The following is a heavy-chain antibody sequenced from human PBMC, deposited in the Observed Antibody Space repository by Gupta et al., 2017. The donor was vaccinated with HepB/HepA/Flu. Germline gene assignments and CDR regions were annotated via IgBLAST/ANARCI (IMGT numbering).Heavy chain of an antibody. CDR2: ISYDGINK. D-gene: IGHD3-10*01. V-gene: IGHV3-30*18. J-gene: IGHJ6*02. Sequence: QVQLVASGGGVVQPGRSLRLSCAASGFPFSRYGMHWVRQAPGKGLAWVAVISYDGINKYYADSVKGRFTISRDNSKNTLYLQMNSLRAEDTAVYYCAKDMAWFGELLSVGSYYYGMDVWGQGTTVTVSS. CDR1: GFPFSRYG. CDR3: AKDMAWFGELLSVGSYYYGMDV.